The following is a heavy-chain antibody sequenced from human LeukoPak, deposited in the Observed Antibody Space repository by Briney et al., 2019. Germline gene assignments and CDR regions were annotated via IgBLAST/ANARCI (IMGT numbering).Heavy chain of an antibody. Sequence: SETLSLTRAVYGGSFSGYYWSWIRQPPGKGLEWIGEINHSGSTNYNPSLKSRVTISVDTSKNQFSLKLSSVTAADTAVYYCARGDGYNYPLVDYWGQGTLVTVSS. D-gene: IGHD5-24*01. CDR3: ARGDGYNYPLVDY. V-gene: IGHV4-34*01. CDR2: INHSGST. J-gene: IGHJ4*02. CDR1: GGSFSGYY.